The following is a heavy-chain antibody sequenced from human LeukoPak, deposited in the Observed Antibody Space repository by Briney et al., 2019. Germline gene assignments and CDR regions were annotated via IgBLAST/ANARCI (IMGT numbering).Heavy chain of an antibody. CDR2: ISSGRSFI. D-gene: IGHD5-12*01. V-gene: IGHV3-21*06. Sequence: GGSLRLSCAASGFIFSSYSMNWVRQAPGKGLEWVSSISSGRSFIDYADSVKGRFTISRDNAKNSLYLQMNSLRAEDTAVYHCSKKGVVDKVANGFDIWGRGTMVTVSS. CDR1: GFIFSSYS. CDR3: SKKGVVDKVANGFDI. J-gene: IGHJ3*02.